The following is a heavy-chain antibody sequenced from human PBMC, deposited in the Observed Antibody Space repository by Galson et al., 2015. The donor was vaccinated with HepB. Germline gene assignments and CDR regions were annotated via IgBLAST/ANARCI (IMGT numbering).Heavy chain of an antibody. Sequence: SVKVSCKASGGTFSSYAISWVRQAPGQGLEWMGGIIPIFGTANYAQKFQGRVTITADESTSTAYMELSSLRSEDTAVYYCARALAAAGTEVLPYYYYYMDVWGKGTTVTVSS. CDR3: ARALAAAGTEVLPYYYYYMDV. CDR1: GGTFSSYA. J-gene: IGHJ6*03. CDR2: IIPIFGTA. V-gene: IGHV1-69*13. D-gene: IGHD6-13*01.